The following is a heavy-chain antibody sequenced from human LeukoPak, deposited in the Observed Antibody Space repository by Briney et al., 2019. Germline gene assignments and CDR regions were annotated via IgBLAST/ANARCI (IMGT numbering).Heavy chain of an antibody. CDR1: GGSVTDYY. Sequence: SETLSLTCTVSGGSVTDYYWSWVRQSPRKGLGLIGYIYYTCTCYNPYLKSRVTISADTSMNQLSLKLISVTAADTAGDYWASRKLGNDYWGRGTLVTVSS. J-gene: IGHJ4*02. V-gene: IGHV4-59*02. CDR2: IYYTCT. D-gene: IGHD7-27*01. CDR3: ASRKLGNDY.